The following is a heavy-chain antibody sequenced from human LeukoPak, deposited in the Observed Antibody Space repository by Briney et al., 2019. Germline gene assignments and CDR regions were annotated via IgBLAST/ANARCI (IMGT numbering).Heavy chain of an antibody. J-gene: IGHJ2*01. V-gene: IGHV3-21*06. CDR1: GFIFSSYN. D-gene: IGHD4-17*01. Sequence: GGSLRLSCAASGFIFSSYNMNWVRQAPGKGLEWASSISSRSRDVYYADSVKGRFTISRDNTKSSLFLQMDSLRAEDTAVYYCASTIVTTVYPPGWYFDLWGRGTQVTVSS. CDR3: ASTIVTTVYPPGWYFDL. CDR2: ISSRSRDV.